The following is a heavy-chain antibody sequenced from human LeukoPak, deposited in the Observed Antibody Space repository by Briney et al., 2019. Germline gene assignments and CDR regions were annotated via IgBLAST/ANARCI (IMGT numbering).Heavy chain of an antibody. V-gene: IGHV5-51*01. D-gene: IGHD6-13*01. CDR1: RYSFTSYW. CDR2: IYPGDSDT. CDR3: ASRGSSSWYYFDY. Sequence: GESLQISSQGSRYSFTSYWIGWVRQVPGKGLEWMGIIYPGDSDTRYSPSFQGQVTISADKSISTAYLQWSSLKASDTAMYYCASRGSSSWYYFDYWGQGTLVTVSS. J-gene: IGHJ4*02.